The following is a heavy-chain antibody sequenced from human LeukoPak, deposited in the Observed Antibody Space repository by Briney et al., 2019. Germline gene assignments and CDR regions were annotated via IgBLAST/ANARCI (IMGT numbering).Heavy chain of an antibody. CDR1: GGSFSGYY. V-gene: IGHV4-34*01. CDR3: ARGGTQYYYGSGRYFDY. D-gene: IGHD3-10*01. Sequence: SETLSLTCAVYGGSFSGYYWSWIRQPPGKGLEWIGEINHSGSTNYNPSFKSRVTISVDTSKNQFSLKLSSVTAADTAVYYCARGGTQYYYGSGRYFDYWGQGTLVTVSS. J-gene: IGHJ4*02. CDR2: INHSGST.